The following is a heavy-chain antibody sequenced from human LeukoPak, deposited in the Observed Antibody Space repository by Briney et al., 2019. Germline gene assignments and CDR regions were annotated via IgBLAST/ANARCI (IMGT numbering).Heavy chain of an antibody. CDR1: GFTFSSYW. J-gene: IGHJ4*02. Sequence: GGSLRLSCAASGFTFSSYWMSWVRQAPGKGLEWVANIKHDGSDKNYVDSVKGRFAISRDNAKNSLYLQMNSLRAEDTAVYYCASDGGYRRSDYWGQGTLVTVSS. CDR2: IKHDGSDK. V-gene: IGHV3-7*01. D-gene: IGHD3-16*02. CDR3: ASDGGYRRSDY.